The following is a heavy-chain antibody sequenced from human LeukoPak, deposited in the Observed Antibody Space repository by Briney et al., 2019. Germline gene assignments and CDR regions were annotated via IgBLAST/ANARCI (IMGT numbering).Heavy chain of an antibody. D-gene: IGHD2-2*01. CDR1: TFTFSSYG. V-gene: IGHV3-30*02. J-gene: IGHJ6*03. CDR3: AKDENIVVVPAAPWYYYYYMDV. CDR2: IRYDGSNK. Sequence: SAGSLRLSCAASTFTFSSYGMHWVRQAPGKGLEWVAFIRYDGSNKYYADSVKGRFTISRDNSKNTLYLQMNSLRAEDTAGYYCAKDENIVVVPAAPWYYYYYMDVWGKGTTVTVSS.